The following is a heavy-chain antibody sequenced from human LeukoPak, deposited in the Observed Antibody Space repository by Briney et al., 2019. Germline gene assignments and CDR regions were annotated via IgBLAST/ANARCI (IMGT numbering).Heavy chain of an antibody. CDR3: ARDQRAYYYDSSGHRPIDC. V-gene: IGHV3-23*01. Sequence: RGSLRLSCTASGFTFGDYAMSWFRQAPGKGLEWVSAISGSGGSTYYADSVKGRFTISRDNSKNTLYLQMNSLRAEDTAVYYCARDQRAYYYDSSGHRPIDCWGQGTLVTVSS. CDR1: GFTFGDYA. CDR2: ISGSGGST. D-gene: IGHD3-22*01. J-gene: IGHJ4*02.